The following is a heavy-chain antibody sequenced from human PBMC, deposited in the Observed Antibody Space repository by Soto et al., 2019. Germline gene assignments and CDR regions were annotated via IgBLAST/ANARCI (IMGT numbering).Heavy chain of an antibody. D-gene: IGHD6-19*01. J-gene: IGHJ4*02. Sequence: SETLSLTCVGVSFGTYYWSWIRQPPGKGLEWLGYIFSSEHFKYNPSLKSRVTISVDTSKNQFSLKLSSVTAADTAVYYCARHGPYSSGFYFDYWGQGTLVTVSS. CDR3: ARHGPYSSGFYFDY. CDR1: VSFGTYY. V-gene: IGHV4-59*08. CDR2: IFSSEHF.